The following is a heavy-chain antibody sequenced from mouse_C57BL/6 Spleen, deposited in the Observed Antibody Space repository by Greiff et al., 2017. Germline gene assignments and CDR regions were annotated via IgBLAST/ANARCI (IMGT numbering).Heavy chain of an antibody. D-gene: IGHD2-4*01. CDR3: ARRGNDYDGDYFDD. J-gene: IGHJ2*01. CDR2: IDPSDSET. CDR1: GYTFTSYW. Sequence: QVQLQQPGAELVRPGSSVKLSCKASGYTFTSYWMHWVKQRPIQGLEWIGNIDPSDSETHYNQKFKDKATLTVDKSSSTAYMQLSSLTSEDSAVYYCARRGNDYDGDYFDDWGQGTTLTVSS. V-gene: IGHV1-52*01.